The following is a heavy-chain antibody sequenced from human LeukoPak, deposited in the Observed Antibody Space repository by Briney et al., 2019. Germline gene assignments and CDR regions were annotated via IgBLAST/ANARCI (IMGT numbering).Heavy chain of an antibody. V-gene: IGHV3-48*02. CDR2: ITGSSTTI. CDR3: ATSTGALGY. Sequence: GGSLGLSCAAFGFTFSTYSMNWVRQAPGKGLEWVSYITGSSTTIYYADSVKGRFTVSRDNAKNSLYLQMNSLRDEDTAVYYCATSTGALGYWGQGTLVTVSS. CDR1: GFTFSTYS. J-gene: IGHJ4*02. D-gene: IGHD1-26*01.